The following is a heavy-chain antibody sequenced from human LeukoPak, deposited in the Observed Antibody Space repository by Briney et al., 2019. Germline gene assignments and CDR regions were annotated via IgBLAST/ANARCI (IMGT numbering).Heavy chain of an antibody. CDR1: GGTFSSYA. J-gene: IGHJ3*02. V-gene: IGHV1-69*05. D-gene: IGHD3-22*01. CDR3: ARTVGVVAQTGGAFDI. CDR2: IIPIFGTA. Sequence: SVKVSCKASGGTFSSYAISWVRQAPGQGLEWKGRIIPIFGTANYAQKFQGRVTITTDESTSTAYMELSSLRSEDTAVYYCARTVGVVAQTGGAFDIWGRGTMVTVSS.